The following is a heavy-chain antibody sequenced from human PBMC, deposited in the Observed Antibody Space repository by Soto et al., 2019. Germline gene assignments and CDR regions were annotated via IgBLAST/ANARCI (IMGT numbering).Heavy chain of an antibody. J-gene: IGHJ5*02. D-gene: IGHD3-10*01. CDR3: TILWFGELLYNWFDP. CDR1: GFTFSGSA. CDR2: IRSKANSYAT. V-gene: IGHV3-73*01. Sequence: GGSLRLSCAASGFTFSGSAMHWVRQASGKGLEWAGRIRSKANSYATAYAASVKGRFTISRDDSKNTAYLQMNSLKTEDTAVYYCTILWFGELLYNWFDPWGRGTLVTVSS.